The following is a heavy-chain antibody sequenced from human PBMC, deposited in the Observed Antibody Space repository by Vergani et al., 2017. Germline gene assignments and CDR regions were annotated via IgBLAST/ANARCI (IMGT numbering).Heavy chain of an antibody. CDR2: INHSGST. CDR3: ARCLCRGGAARPLGY. V-gene: IGHV4-34*01. Sequence: QVQLQQWGAGLLKPSETLSLTCAVYGRSFSGYYWSWIRHPPGKGLEWIGEINHSGSTNYNPSLKSRVTISVDTSKNQFSLKLSSMTAADTAVYYCARCLCRGGAARPLGYWGQGTLVTVSS. CDR1: GRSFSGYY. D-gene: IGHD6-6*01. J-gene: IGHJ4*02.